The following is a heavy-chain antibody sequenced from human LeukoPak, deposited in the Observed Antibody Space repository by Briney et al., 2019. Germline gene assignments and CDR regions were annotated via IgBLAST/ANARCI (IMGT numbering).Heavy chain of an antibody. V-gene: IGHV4-59*01. Sequence: SETLSLTCTVSGGSISSYYWSWIRQPPGKGLEWIGYIYYSGSTSYNPSLKSRVTMLVDTSKNQFSLRLNSVTAADTAVYYCARPYSSGWRGAFDIWGQGTMVTVSS. D-gene: IGHD6-25*01. CDR2: IYYSGST. J-gene: IGHJ3*02. CDR3: ARPYSSGWRGAFDI. CDR1: GGSISSYY.